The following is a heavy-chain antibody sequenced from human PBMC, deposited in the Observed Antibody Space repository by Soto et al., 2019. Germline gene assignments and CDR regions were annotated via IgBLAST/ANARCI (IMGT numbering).Heavy chain of an antibody. J-gene: IGHJ4*02. Sequence: PGGSLRLSCAASGFTFSNAWMSWVRQAPGKGLEWVGRIKSKTDGGTTDYAAPVKGRFTISRDDSKNTLYLQMNSLKTEDTAVYYCTTARGGSSRSGWRIYYFDYWGQGTLVTVSS. V-gene: IGHV3-15*01. CDR2: IKSKTDGGTT. CDR1: GFTFSNAW. D-gene: IGHD6-19*01. CDR3: TTARGGSSRSGWRIYYFDY.